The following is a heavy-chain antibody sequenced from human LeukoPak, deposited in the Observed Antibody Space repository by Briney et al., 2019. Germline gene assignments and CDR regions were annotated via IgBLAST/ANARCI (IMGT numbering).Heavy chain of an antibody. CDR1: GFTFSSYS. CDR2: ISSSSTI. D-gene: IGHD6-13*01. V-gene: IGHV3-48*01. J-gene: IGHJ5*02. CDR3: ARDSLVHPNRWFDP. Sequence: GGSLRLSCAASGFTFSSYSMNWVRQAPGKGLEWVSYISSSSTIYYADSVKGRFTISRDNAKNSLYLQMNSLRAEDTAVYYCARDSLVHPNRWFDPWGQGTLVIVSS.